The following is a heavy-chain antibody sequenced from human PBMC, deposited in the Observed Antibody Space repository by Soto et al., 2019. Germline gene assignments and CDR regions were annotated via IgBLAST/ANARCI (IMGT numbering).Heavy chain of an antibody. J-gene: IGHJ6*03. CDR2: ISAYNGNT. CDR3: AREGGIAAAGIFNYYYYYMDV. CDR1: GYTFTSYG. Sequence: RASVKVSCKASGYTFTSYGISWVRQAPGQGLEWMGWISAYNGNTNYAQKLQGRVTMTTDTSTSTAYMELRSLRSDDTAVYYCAREGGIAAAGIFNYYYYYMDVWGKGTTVTVSS. D-gene: IGHD6-13*01. V-gene: IGHV1-18*01.